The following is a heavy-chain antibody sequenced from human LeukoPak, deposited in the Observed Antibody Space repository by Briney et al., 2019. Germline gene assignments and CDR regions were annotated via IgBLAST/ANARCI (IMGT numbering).Heavy chain of an antibody. CDR3: ARVGRYYDILTGYDGAFDI. D-gene: IGHD3-9*01. CDR1: GFTFSSYS. V-gene: IGHV3-21*04. CDR2: ISSSSSYI. J-gene: IGHJ3*02. Sequence: GGSLRLSCAASGFTFSSYSMNWVRQAPGKGLEWVSSISSSSSYIYYADSVKGRFTISRDNAKNSLYLQMNSLRAEDTAVYYCARVGRYYDILTGYDGAFDIWGQGTMVTVSS.